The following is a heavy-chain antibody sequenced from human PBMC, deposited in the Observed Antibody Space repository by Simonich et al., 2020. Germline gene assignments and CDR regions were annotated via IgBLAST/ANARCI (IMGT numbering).Heavy chain of an antibody. J-gene: IGHJ3*02. CDR2: INHSGST. CDR3: ARVKGWKNAFDI. Sequence: QVQLQQWGAGLLKPSETLSLTCAVYGGSFSGYYWSWIRQPPGKGLEWIGEINHSGSTNDNPSLKSRVTISVDTSKNQFSLKLSSVTAADTAVYYCARVKGWKNAFDIWGQGTMVTVSS. D-gene: IGHD1-1*01. V-gene: IGHV4-34*01. CDR1: GGSFSGYY.